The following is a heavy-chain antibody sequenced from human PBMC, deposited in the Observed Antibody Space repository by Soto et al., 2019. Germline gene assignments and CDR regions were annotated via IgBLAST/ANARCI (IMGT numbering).Heavy chain of an antibody. CDR1: GGSISKNGYS. Sequence: QLHLQESGSGLVKPSQTLSLTCAFSGGSISKNGYSWSWIRLPPRKNLEWMGYIYHCGSPYYNPSLKSRVSKSVDRSNHRFSMNLSSVTAADTAVYYCARTVTTGPFFDFWGQGTLVTVSS. CDR3: ARTVTTGPFFDF. D-gene: IGHD4-17*01. J-gene: IGHJ4*02. V-gene: IGHV4-30-2*01. CDR2: IYHCGSP.